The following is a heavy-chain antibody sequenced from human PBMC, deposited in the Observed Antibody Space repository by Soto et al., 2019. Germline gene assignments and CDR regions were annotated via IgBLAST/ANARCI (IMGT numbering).Heavy chain of an antibody. CDR2: ISYDGSNK. CDR1: GFTFSSYG. D-gene: IGHD3-22*01. CDR3: AKNYYDSSGSQTFDY. J-gene: IGHJ4*02. V-gene: IGHV3-30*18. Sequence: GGSLRLSCAASGFTFSSYGMHWVRQAPGKGLEWVAVISYDGSNKYYADSVKGRFTISRGNSKNTLYLQMNGLRAEGTAVYYCAKNYYDSSGSQTFDYWGQGTLVTVSS.